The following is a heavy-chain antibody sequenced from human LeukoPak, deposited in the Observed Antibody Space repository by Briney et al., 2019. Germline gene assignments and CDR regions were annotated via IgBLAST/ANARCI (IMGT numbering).Heavy chain of an antibody. V-gene: IGHV1-3*01. CDR2: INAGNGNT. D-gene: IGHD1-26*01. CDR3: ARGMVGATYWFDP. CDR1: GYTFTSYA. Sequence: ASVKVSCKASGYTFTSYAMHWVRHAPGQRLEWMGWINAGNGNTKYSQKFQGRVTITRDTSASTAYMELSSLRSEDTAVYYCARGMVGATYWFDPWGQGTLVTVSS. J-gene: IGHJ5*02.